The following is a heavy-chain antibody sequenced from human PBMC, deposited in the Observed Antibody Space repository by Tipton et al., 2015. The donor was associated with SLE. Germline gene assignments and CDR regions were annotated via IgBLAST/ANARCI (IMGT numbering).Heavy chain of an antibody. CDR1: GFTFSSYA. V-gene: IGHV3-30*04. Sequence: SLRLSCAASGFTFSSYAMHWVRQAPGKGLEWVAVISYDGSNKYYADSVKGRFTISRDNSKNTLYLQMNSLSVEDTAVYHCGRPWGFSSGWQGSAFDIWGQGTMVTVSS. J-gene: IGHJ3*02. D-gene: IGHD6-19*01. CDR3: GRPWGFSSGWQGSAFDI. CDR2: ISYDGSNK.